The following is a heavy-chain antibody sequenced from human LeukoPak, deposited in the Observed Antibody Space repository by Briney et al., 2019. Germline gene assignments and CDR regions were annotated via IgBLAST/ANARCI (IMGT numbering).Heavy chain of an antibody. D-gene: IGHD4-11*01. CDR1: GGSISSYY. CDR2: IYYSGST. V-gene: IGHV4-59*01. CDR3: ARASMLNYSYYLSDP. J-gene: IGHJ5*02. Sequence: SETLSLTCTVSGGSISSYYWSWIRQPPGKGLEWIGYIYYSGSTNYNPSLKSRVTISVDTSKNQFSLKLSSVIAAATAVYYCARASMLNYSYYLSDPWGKGTLVTVSS.